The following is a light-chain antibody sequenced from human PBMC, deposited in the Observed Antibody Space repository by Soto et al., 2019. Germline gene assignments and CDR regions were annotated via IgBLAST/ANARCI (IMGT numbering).Light chain of an antibody. CDR1: QSVSSN. Sequence: EIVMTQSPATLSVSPGERATLSCRASQSVSSNLAWYQQKPGQAPRLLIYGASTRDTGIPARFSGSGSGTEFTLTISSLQSEDFAVYYCQQYNNWPPWKFGQGTKVEIK. J-gene: IGKJ1*01. V-gene: IGKV3-15*01. CDR3: QQYNNWPPWK. CDR2: GAS.